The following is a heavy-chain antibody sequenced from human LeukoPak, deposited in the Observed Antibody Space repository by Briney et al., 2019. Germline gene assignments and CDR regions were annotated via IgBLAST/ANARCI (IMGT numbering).Heavy chain of an antibody. CDR2: ISYSGST. CDR3: ARLVGRSNWFDP. CDR1: GGSISSYY. Sequence: SETLSLTCTVSGGSISSYYWSWIRQPPGKGLEWIGYISYSGSTNYNPSLKSRVTISVDTSKNQFSLKLSSVTAADTAVYYCARLVGRSNWFDPWGQGALVTVSS. J-gene: IGHJ5*02. V-gene: IGHV4-59*08. D-gene: IGHD6-6*01.